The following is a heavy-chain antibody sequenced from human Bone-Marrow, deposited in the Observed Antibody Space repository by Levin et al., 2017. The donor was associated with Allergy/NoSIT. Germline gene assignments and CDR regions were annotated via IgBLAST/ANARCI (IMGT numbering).Heavy chain of an antibody. CDR2: INAGNGNT. J-gene: IGHJ5*02. CDR3: ARGDYGDYGELRWFDP. D-gene: IGHD4-17*01. V-gene: IGHV1-3*01. CDR1: GYTFTSYA. Sequence: ASVKVSCKASGYTFTSYAMHWVRQAPGQRLEWMGWINAGNGNTKYSQKFQGRVTITRDTSASTAYMELSSLRSEDTAVYYCARGDYGDYGELRWFDPWGQGTLVTVSS.